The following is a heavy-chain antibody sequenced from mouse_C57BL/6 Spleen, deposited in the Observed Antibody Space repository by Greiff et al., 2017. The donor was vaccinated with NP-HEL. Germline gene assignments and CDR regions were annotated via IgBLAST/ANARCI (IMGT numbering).Heavy chain of an antibody. CDR3: TWYYGFYFDY. J-gene: IGHJ2*01. Sequence: QVQLQQSGAELVRPGASVTLSCKASGYTFTDYEMHWVKQTPVHGLEWIGAIDPETGGTAYNQKFKGKAILTADKSSSTAYMELRSLTSEDSAFYYCTWYYGFYFDYWGQGTTLTVSS. V-gene: IGHV1-15*01. D-gene: IGHD1-1*01. CDR2: IDPETGGT. CDR1: GYTFTDYE.